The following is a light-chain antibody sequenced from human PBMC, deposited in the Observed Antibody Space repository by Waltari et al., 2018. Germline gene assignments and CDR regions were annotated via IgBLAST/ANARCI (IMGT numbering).Light chain of an antibody. V-gene: IGKV2-28*01. CDR1: QSLLHSNGYNY. J-gene: IGKJ1*01. CDR2: LGS. Sequence: DIVMTQSPLSLPVTPGEPASISCRSSQSLLHSNGYNYLDWYLQKPGQSPQLLVYLGSNRESGVPDRFSGSGSGTDLTLKISRVEAEDVGVYYCMQALQTPWTFGQGTKVEIK. CDR3: MQALQTPWT.